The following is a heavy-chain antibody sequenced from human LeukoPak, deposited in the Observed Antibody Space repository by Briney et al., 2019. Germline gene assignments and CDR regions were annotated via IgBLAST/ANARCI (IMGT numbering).Heavy chain of an antibody. D-gene: IGHD1-14*01. CDR3: ARDKTTRAFDY. CDR2: ISYDGSNK. CDR1: GFTFSSYA. J-gene: IGHJ4*02. V-gene: IGHV3-30-3*01. Sequence: GGSLRLSCAASGFTFSSYAMHWVRQAPGKGLEWVAVISYDGSNKYYADSVKGRFTISRDNSKNTLYLQMNSLRAEDAAVYYCARDKTTRAFDYWGQGTLVTVSS.